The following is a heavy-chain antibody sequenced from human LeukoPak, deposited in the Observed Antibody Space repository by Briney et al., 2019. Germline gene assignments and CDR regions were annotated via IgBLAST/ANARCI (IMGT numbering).Heavy chain of an antibody. CDR1: GGSFSGYY. Sequence: SETLSLTCALYGGSFSGYYWSWIRQPPGKGLEWIGEINHSGSTNYNPSLKSRVTISVDTSKNQFSLKLSSVTAADTAVYYCARARYVWGSYRSLDAFDIWGQGTMVTVSS. V-gene: IGHV4-34*01. CDR3: ARARYVWGSYRSLDAFDI. D-gene: IGHD3-16*02. CDR2: INHSGST. J-gene: IGHJ3*02.